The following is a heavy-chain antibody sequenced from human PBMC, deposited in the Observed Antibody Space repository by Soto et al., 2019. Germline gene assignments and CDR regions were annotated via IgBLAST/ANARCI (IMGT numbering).Heavy chain of an antibody. Sequence: GGSLRLSCAASEFTFSRYAMSWVSQAPGKGLEWVSAISGSGGSTYYADSVKGRFTISRDNSKNTLYLQMNSLRAEDTAVYYCAKWRPAGYSYGYSYYYYGMDVWGQGTTVTVSS. CDR1: EFTFSRYA. V-gene: IGHV3-23*01. J-gene: IGHJ6*02. CDR3: AKWRPAGYSYGYSYYYYGMDV. CDR2: ISGSGGST. D-gene: IGHD5-18*01.